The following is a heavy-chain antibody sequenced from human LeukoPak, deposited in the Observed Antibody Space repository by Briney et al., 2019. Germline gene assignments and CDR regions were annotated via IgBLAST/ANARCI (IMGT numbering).Heavy chain of an antibody. CDR3: ARSAAGASYDC. J-gene: IGHJ4*02. CDR2: ISSSSASI. V-gene: IGHV3-21*06. D-gene: IGHD2-21*02. Sequence: GGSLRLSCAASGFTFSSYSMSWVRQAPGKGLEWVSSISSSSASIFYADSVEGRFTLSRDNAENSLYLQMNSLRAEDTAVYFCARSAAGASYDCWGQGTLVTVSS. CDR1: GFTFSSYS.